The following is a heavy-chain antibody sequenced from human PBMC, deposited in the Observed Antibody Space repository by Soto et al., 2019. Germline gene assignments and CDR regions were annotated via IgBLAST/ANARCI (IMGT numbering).Heavy chain of an antibody. D-gene: IGHD2-2*01. Sequence: PGGSLRLSCAASGFTFTSYTMNWVRQAPGKGLEWVSSISSSSDYIYYADSMKGRVTISRDNAKNSLFLDMNSLTGEDTAVDYFAGARVYATGPRDFWGQGTLVTVAS. CDR1: GFTFTSYT. CDR3: AGARVYATGPRDF. J-gene: IGHJ4*02. V-gene: IGHV3-21*06. CDR2: ISSSSDYI.